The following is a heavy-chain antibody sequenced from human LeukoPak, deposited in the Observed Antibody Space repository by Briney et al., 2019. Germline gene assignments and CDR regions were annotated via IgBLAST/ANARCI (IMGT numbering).Heavy chain of an antibody. Sequence: GGSLRLSCAASGFTFSSYGMHWVRQAPGKGLEWVAVIWYDGSNKYYADSVKGRFTISRDNAKNSLYLQMNSLRAEDTAVYYCASSGTGSYINWFDPWGQGTLVTVSS. D-gene: IGHD3-10*01. CDR2: IWYDGSNK. CDR3: ASSGTGSYINWFDP. CDR1: GFTFSSYG. J-gene: IGHJ5*02. V-gene: IGHV3-33*03.